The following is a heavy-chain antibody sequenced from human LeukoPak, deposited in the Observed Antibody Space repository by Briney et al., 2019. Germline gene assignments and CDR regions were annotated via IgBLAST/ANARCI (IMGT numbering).Heavy chain of an antibody. CDR2: IKQDGSEK. J-gene: IGHJ6*02. Sequence: GGSLRLSCAASGFTFSNYWMNWVRQAPGKGLEWVANIKQDGSEKYYVDSVKGRFTISRDNAKNSLYLQMNSLRAEDTAVYYCARCFWSYYYYYGMDVWGQGTTVTVSS. D-gene: IGHD3-3*01. V-gene: IGHV3-7*03. CDR3: ARCFWSYYYYYGMDV. CDR1: GFTFSNYW.